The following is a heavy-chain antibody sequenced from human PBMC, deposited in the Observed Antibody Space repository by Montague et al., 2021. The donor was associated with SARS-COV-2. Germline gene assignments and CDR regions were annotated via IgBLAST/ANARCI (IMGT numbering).Heavy chain of an antibody. CDR2: ISYHGNT. Sequence: SETLSLTCPVSGDSISSSSYDWGWIRRPPGKGLEWIGHISYHGNTNYNPSLKSRVTISIDTSRNQFSLKVSSVTATDTAIYYCARRLDYWDSSGQRRHFDYWGQGTLVTVSS. D-gene: IGHD3-22*01. CDR3: ARRLDYWDSSGQRRHFDY. J-gene: IGHJ4*02. V-gene: IGHV4-39*01. CDR1: GDSISSSSYD.